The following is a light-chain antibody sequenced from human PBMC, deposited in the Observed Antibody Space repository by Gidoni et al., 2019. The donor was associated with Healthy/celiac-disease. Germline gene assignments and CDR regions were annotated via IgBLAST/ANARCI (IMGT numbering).Light chain of an antibody. Sequence: DIVMTQSPLSLPVTTGEPASISCRSSQSLLHSNGYNYLDWYLQKTGQSPQLLIYLGSNRASGVPDRFSGSGSGTDFTLKISRVEAEDVGVYYCMQALQTPKTFGQGTKVEIK. CDR1: QSLLHSNGYNY. CDR3: MQALQTPKT. J-gene: IGKJ1*01. V-gene: IGKV2-28*01. CDR2: LGS.